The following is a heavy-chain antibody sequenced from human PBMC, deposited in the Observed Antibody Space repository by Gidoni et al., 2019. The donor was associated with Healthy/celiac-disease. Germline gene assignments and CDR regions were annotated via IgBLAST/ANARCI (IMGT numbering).Heavy chain of an antibody. V-gene: IGHV1-8*01. Sequence: QVQLVQSGAEVKKPGASVKVSCKASGYTFTSYDINWVRQATGQGLGWMGWMNPNSGNTGYAQKFQGRVTMTRNTSISTAYMELSSLRSEDTAVYYCARAIVVVAARGAFDIWGQGTMVTVSS. CDR1: GYTFTSYD. J-gene: IGHJ3*02. D-gene: IGHD2-15*01. CDR3: ARAIVVVAARGAFDI. CDR2: MNPNSGNT.